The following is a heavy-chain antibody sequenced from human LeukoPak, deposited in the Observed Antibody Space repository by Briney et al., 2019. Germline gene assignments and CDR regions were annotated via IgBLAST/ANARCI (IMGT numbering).Heavy chain of an antibody. CDR3: AKKGYYASGSYFDY. CDR2: IRYDGSNK. Sequence: PGGSLRLSCAASGFIFSSYGMHWVRQAPGKGLEWVAFIRYDGSNKYYADSVKGRFTIPRDNSKNTLYLQMNSLRAEDTAMYYCAKKGYYASGSYFDYWGQGTLVTVSS. J-gene: IGHJ4*02. D-gene: IGHD3-10*01. CDR1: GFIFSSYG. V-gene: IGHV3-30*02.